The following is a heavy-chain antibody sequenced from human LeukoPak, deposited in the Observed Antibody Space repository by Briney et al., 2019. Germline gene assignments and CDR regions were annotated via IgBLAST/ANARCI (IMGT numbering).Heavy chain of an antibody. Sequence: GRSLRLSCAASRFTFSSYGMHWVRQAPGKGLEWVAVIWYDGSNKYYADSAKGRFTISRDNSKNTLYLQMNSLRAEDTAVYYCAKDPIAAANDAFDIWGQGTMVTVSS. V-gene: IGHV3-33*06. D-gene: IGHD6-25*01. J-gene: IGHJ3*02. CDR3: AKDPIAAANDAFDI. CDR2: IWYDGSNK. CDR1: RFTFSSYG.